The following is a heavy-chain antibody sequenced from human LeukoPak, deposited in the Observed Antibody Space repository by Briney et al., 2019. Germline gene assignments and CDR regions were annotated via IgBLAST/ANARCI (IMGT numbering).Heavy chain of an antibody. V-gene: IGHV3-15*01. CDR1: GFTFSSYE. CDR2: IKSKTDGGTT. D-gene: IGHD2-15*01. J-gene: IGHJ3*02. CDR3: TTEDRCGGGSCYSWWAFDI. Sequence: GGSLRLSCAASGFTFSSYEMNWVRQAPGKGLEWVGRIKSKTDGGTTDYAAPVKGRFTISRDDSKNTLYLQMNSLKTEDTAVYYCTTEDRCGGGSCYSWWAFDIWGQGTMVTVSS.